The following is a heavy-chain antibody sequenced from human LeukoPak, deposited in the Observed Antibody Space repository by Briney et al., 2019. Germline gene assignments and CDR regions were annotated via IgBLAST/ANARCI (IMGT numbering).Heavy chain of an antibody. D-gene: IGHD2-2*01. CDR1: GYTFTSYY. V-gene: IGHV1-46*01. CDR2: INPSGGST. Sequence: GASVKVSCKASGYTFTSYYMHWVRQAPGQGLEWMGIINPSGGSTSYAQKFQGRVTMTRDTSTSTVYMELSSLRSEDTAVYYCARDKGRSPGYCSSTSCYRAGGYYYYYYYVDVWGKGTTVTVSS. J-gene: IGHJ6*03. CDR3: ARDKGRSPGYCSSTSCYRAGGYYYYYYYVDV.